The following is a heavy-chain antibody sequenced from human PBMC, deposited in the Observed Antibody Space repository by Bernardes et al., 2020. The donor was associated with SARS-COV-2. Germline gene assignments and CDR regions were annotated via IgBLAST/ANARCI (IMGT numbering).Heavy chain of an antibody. Sequence: SETLSLTCAVSGYSISSGYYWGWIRQPPGKGLEWIGSIYHSGSTYYNPSLKSRVTISVDTYKNQFSLKLSSVTTADTAVYYCARDSVRITMIVVVRYGMDVWGQGTTVTVSS. CDR3: ARDSVRITMIVVVRYGMDV. CDR1: GYSISSGYY. V-gene: IGHV4-38-2*02. D-gene: IGHD3-22*01. CDR2: IYHSGST. J-gene: IGHJ6*02.